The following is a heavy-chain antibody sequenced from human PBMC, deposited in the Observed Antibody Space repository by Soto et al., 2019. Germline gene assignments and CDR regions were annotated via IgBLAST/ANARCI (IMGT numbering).Heavy chain of an antibody. D-gene: IGHD2-2*01. Sequence: GGSLRLSCAASGFTFSNYVMHWVRQTPGKGLEWVGVISNDGNNKYYSDSVKGRFSISRDNSKNTLYLQMNSLRAEDTAVYYCARGLNDETTQPLDYWGQGTLVTVSS. V-gene: IGHV3-30-3*01. CDR2: ISNDGNNK. J-gene: IGHJ4*02. CDR1: GFTFSNYV. CDR3: ARGLNDETTQPLDY.